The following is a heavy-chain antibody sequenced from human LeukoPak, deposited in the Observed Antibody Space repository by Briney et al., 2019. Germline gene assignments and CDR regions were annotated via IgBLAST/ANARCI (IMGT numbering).Heavy chain of an antibody. V-gene: IGHV3-23*01. CDR3: AKVVFVVVPAAHNNWFDP. Sequence: PGGSLRLSCAASGFTFSSYGMSWVRQAPGKGLEWVSAISGSGGSTYYADSVKGRFTISRDNSKNTLYLQMNSLRAEDTAVYYCAKVVFVVVPAAHNNWFDPWGQGTLVTVSS. J-gene: IGHJ5*02. CDR1: GFTFSSYG. CDR2: ISGSGGST. D-gene: IGHD2-2*01.